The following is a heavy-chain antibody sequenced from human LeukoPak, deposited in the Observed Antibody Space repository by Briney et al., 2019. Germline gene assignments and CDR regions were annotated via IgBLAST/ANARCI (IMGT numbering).Heavy chain of an antibody. Sequence: GGSLRLSCAASGFTFSSYSMNWVRQAPGKGLEWVSSISSSSSYIYYADSMKGRFTISRDNAKNSLYLQMNNLRAEDTAVYYCARDSAYGDLNNFDYWGQGTLVTVSS. J-gene: IGHJ4*02. CDR3: ARDSAYGDLNNFDY. CDR2: ISSSSSYI. D-gene: IGHD4-17*01. CDR1: GFTFSSYS. V-gene: IGHV3-21*01.